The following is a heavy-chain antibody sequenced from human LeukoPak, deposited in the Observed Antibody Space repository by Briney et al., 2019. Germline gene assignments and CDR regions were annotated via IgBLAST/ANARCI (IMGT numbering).Heavy chain of an antibody. Sequence: GGSLRLSCAASGFTFSSYGMHWVRQAPGKGLEWVAVISYDGSNKYYADSVKGRFTISRDNALNSLYLQMSSLRAEDTAVYFCARFPLQGGSYEVVYWGQGTLVTVSS. CDR1: GFTFSSYG. CDR3: ARFPLQGGSYEVVY. D-gene: IGHD1-26*01. CDR2: ISYDGSNK. J-gene: IGHJ4*02. V-gene: IGHV3-30*03.